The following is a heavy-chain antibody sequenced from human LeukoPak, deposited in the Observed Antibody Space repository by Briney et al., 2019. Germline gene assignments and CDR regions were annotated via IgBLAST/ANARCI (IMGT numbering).Heavy chain of an antibody. CDR3: ASNAIVGHPTAFDL. CDR2: ICYDGRNK. V-gene: IGHV3-33*01. CDR1: VCTFSTYG. J-gene: IGHJ3*01. D-gene: IGHD1-26*01. Sequence: GGTLRLSCAASVCTFSTYGMHGVRPAPGKGLVGGAVICYDGRNKNYVDAVKGGYTIPRDNSKSTLYEQMNSLRAEDRPVNYCASNAIVGHPTAFDLWSQGTMLTVS.